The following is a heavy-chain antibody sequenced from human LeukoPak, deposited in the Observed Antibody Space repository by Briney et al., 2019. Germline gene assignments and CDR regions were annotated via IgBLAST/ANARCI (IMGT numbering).Heavy chain of an antibody. Sequence: HPGGSLRLSCAASGFTFSSYAMHWVRQAPGKGLEWVAVISYDGSNKYYADSVKGRFTISRDNSKNTLYLQMNSLRAEDTAVYYCPRDLSHSSGGYWGQGTLVTVSS. CDR2: ISYDGSNK. CDR1: GFTFSSYA. J-gene: IGHJ4*02. D-gene: IGHD6-19*01. V-gene: IGHV3-30*04. CDR3: PRDLSHSSGGY.